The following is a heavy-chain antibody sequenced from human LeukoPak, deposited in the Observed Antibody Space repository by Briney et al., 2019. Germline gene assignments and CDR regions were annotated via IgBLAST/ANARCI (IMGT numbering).Heavy chain of an antibody. CDR2: ISGSGGST. J-gene: IGHJ3*02. CDR3: AKGGGTYLGAFDI. V-gene: IGHV3-23*01. CDR1: GFTFSSYA. Sequence: GGSLRLSCAASGFTFSSYAMSGVRQAPGEGREGVSAISGSGGSTYYADSVEGRFNISRDNSKNTLYLQMNSLRAEDTAVYYCAKGGGTYLGAFDIWGQGTMVTVSS. D-gene: IGHD3-10*01.